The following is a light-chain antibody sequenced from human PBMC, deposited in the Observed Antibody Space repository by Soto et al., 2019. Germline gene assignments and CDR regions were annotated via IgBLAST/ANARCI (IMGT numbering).Light chain of an antibody. V-gene: IGKV3-20*01. CDR1: QSVDSTF. Sequence: EIVLTQSPGSLSLSPGERATLSCRASQSVDSTFFAWYQKKPGQAPRLLIYGASKRATGVPDRFSGSGSGTDFTLTISRLEPEDVAVYYCQQYMSSVTFGEGTKGEI. J-gene: IGKJ1*01. CDR3: QQYMSSVT. CDR2: GAS.